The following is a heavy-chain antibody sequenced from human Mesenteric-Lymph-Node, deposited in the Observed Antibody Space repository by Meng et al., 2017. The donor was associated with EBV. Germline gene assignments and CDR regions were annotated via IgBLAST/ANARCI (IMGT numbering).Heavy chain of an antibody. Sequence: EVRLVGSGGGLVQPGGSLRPSCEASGFTFSTSWMHWVRQVPGKGLVWVSRINGDASNIKYADSVKGRFTISRDNAKNTLYLDMNSLSAEDTAIYYCTRGGSPFYWGQGTLVTVSS. CDR3: TRGGSPFY. J-gene: IGHJ4*02. CDR2: INGDASNI. D-gene: IGHD1-26*01. CDR1: GFTFSTSW. V-gene: IGHV3-74*01.